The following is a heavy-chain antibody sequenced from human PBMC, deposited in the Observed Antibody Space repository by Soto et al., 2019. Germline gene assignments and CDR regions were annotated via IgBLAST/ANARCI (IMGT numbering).Heavy chain of an antibody. D-gene: IGHD2-21*02. CDR1: GFTFSDYY. J-gene: IGHJ4*02. CDR2: ISSSGSTI. CDR3: ARDRVVVTAIFDY. V-gene: IGHV3-11*01. Sequence: GGSLRLSCAASGFTFSDYYMSWIRQAPGKGLEWVSYISSSGSTIYYADSVKGRFTISRDNAKNSLYLQMNSLRAEDTAVYYCARDRVVVTAIFDYWGQGTRVTVSS.